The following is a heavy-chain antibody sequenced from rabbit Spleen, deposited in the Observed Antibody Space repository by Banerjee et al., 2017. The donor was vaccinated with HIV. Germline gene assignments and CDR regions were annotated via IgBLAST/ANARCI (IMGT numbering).Heavy chain of an antibody. V-gene: IGHV1S45*01. J-gene: IGHJ6*01. CDR3: ARDTSTSFSSYGMDL. CDR2: IDAGNSDFT. Sequence: QEQLVESGGGLVQPEGSLTLTCTASGFSFSSTYYMCWVRQAPGKGLEWIACIDAGNSDFTYFATWAKGRFTISKTSSTTVTLQVTRLTAADTATYFCARDTSTSFSSYGMDLWGQGTLVTVS. CDR1: GFSFSSTYY. D-gene: IGHD1-1*01.